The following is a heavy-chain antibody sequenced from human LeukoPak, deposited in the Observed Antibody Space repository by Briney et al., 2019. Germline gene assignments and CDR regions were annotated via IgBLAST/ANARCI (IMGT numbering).Heavy chain of an antibody. CDR1: GGSISSYY. J-gene: IGHJ6*04. V-gene: IGHV4-59*01. Sequence: SETLSLTCTVSGGSISSYYWSWIRQPPGKGLEWIGCIYYSGSTNYNPSLKSRVTISVDTSKNQFSLKLSSATAADTAVYYCARESYYDSTADVWGKGTTVTISS. D-gene: IGHD3-22*01. CDR3: ARESYYDSTADV. CDR2: IYYSGST.